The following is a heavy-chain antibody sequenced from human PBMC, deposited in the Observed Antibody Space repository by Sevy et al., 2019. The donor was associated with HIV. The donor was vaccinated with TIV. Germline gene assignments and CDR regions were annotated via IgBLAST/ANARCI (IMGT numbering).Heavy chain of an antibody. Sequence: GGSLRLSCTASGFTFGDYSMIWVRQAPGKGLEWIAYITSSSRTRYYADSVKGRFTVSRDNAHNSLFLQMTSLRIDDTAFYYCARDKHGYGGNSPSYWGQGSLVTVSS. CDR2: ITSSSRTR. V-gene: IGHV3-48*01. D-gene: IGHD4-17*01. CDR1: GFTFGDYS. J-gene: IGHJ4*02. CDR3: ARDKHGYGGNSPSY.